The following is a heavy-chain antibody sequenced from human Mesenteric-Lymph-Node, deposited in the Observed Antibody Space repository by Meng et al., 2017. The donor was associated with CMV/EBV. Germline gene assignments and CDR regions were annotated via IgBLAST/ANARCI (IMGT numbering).Heavy chain of an antibody. CDR2: IYYRGST. D-gene: IGHD1-26*01. J-gene: IGHJ4*02. V-gene: IGHV4-31*02. Sequence: SVSSISSVGYYCSWIRQPPGKCLEWILYIYYRGSTSYNPSLKSRVSISVDTSENQFSLKLSSVTAAATAVYYCARGHPVYSGSYFSHWGQGTLVTVSS. CDR1: VSSISSVGYY. CDR3: ARGHPVYSGSYFSH.